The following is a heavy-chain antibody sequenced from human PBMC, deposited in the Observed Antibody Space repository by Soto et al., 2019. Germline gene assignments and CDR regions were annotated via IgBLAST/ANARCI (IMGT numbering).Heavy chain of an antibody. Sequence: GGSLRLSCSASGFTFSIFAMHWVRQAPGKGLEYVSAMNNIGSSTFYADSVRGRFTISRDNSKNTLYLQMSSLRPEDTAMYYCVRDLNYYGAGTYLRSPFDYWGQGTLVTVSS. CDR2: MNNIGSST. J-gene: IGHJ4*02. V-gene: IGHV3-64D*06. CDR1: GFTFSIFA. D-gene: IGHD3-10*01. CDR3: VRDLNYYGAGTYLRSPFDY.